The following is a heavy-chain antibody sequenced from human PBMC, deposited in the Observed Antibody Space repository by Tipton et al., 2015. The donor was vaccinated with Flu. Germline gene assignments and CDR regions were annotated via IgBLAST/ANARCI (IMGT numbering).Heavy chain of an antibody. CDR1: GGSIGVTTYY. Sequence: TLSLTCTVSGGSIGVTTYYWGWIRQPPGKGLEYIGSVYYTGGTYFNPSLKSRVTVSIDTSKKQFSLKLNSVTAADTAVYYCARLSLSFNAFDIWGQGTTVIVSP. D-gene: IGHD2/OR15-2a*01. V-gene: IGHV4-39*07. CDR2: VYYTGGT. CDR3: ARLSLSFNAFDI. J-gene: IGHJ3*02.